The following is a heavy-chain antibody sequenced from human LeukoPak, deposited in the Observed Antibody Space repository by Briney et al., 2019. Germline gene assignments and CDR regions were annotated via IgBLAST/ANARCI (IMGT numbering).Heavy chain of an antibody. Sequence: PGGSLRLSCAASGFTFSSYWMSWVRQAPGKGLEWVANIKQDGSEKYYVDSVKGRFTIPRDNAENSLYLQMNSLRAEDTAVYYCARESGGYYYYYYMDVWGKGTTVTVSS. J-gene: IGHJ6*03. CDR1: GFTFSSYW. CDR2: IKQDGSEK. CDR3: ARESGGYYYYYYMDV. V-gene: IGHV3-7*01.